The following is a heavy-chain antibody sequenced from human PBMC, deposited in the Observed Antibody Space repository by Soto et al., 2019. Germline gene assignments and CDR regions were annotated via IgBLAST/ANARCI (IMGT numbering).Heavy chain of an antibody. CDR1: GGSISSYY. Sequence: SETLSLTCTVSGGSISSYYWSWIRQPPGKGPEWTGHIYYSGSTNYNPSLKGRVTISVDTSKNQFSLKLSSVTAADTAVYYCARDGRAGNWFDPWGQGTLVTVSS. D-gene: IGHD1-26*01. CDR3: ARDGRAGNWFDP. V-gene: IGHV4-59*01. J-gene: IGHJ5*02. CDR2: IYYSGST.